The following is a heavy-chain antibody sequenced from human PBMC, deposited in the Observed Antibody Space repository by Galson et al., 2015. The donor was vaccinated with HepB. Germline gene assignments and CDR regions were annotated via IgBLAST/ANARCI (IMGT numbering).Heavy chain of an antibody. CDR2: ISGGSGTT. Sequence: SLRLSCAASGFTFNSYAMSWVRQAPGEGLEGVSTISGGSGTTYYAASVKGRFTISTDNSKDMVYLQMSSLRAENTAIYYCAKASQVTCIGARCYPFDCWGQGALVTVSS. CDR1: GFTFNSYA. J-gene: IGHJ4*02. CDR3: AKASQVTCIGARCYPFDC. D-gene: IGHD2-2*01. V-gene: IGHV3-23*01.